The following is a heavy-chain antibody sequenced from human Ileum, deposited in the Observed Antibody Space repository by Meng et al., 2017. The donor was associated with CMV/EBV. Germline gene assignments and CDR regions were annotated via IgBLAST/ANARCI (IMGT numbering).Heavy chain of an antibody. CDR2: IPNRGSR. CDR3: LRRSGGSV. J-gene: IGHJ1*01. V-gene: IGHV4-4*02. Sequence: TQSLSFAVCGNSMTNCKWMAWPRQSPVEGMEWFAEIPNRGSRAYNPSLKSRVSMSIDKSKNQFYLKLTSVTAAYKAVYHSLRRSGGSVWGQGTLVTVSS. D-gene: IGHD3-10*01. CDR1: GNSMTNCKW.